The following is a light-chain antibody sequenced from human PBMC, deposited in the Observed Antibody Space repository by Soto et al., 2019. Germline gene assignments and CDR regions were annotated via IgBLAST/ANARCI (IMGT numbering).Light chain of an antibody. Sequence: QSALTQPASVSGSPGQSITISCTGTSSDVGGYNYVSWYQHHPGKAPKLMICEVSNRPSGVSNRFSGSKSGNTASLTISGIQAEDEADYYCSSFTSTSTPYVFGTGTKLTVL. V-gene: IGLV2-14*01. CDR2: EVS. CDR1: SSDVGGYNY. J-gene: IGLJ1*01. CDR3: SSFTSTSTPYV.